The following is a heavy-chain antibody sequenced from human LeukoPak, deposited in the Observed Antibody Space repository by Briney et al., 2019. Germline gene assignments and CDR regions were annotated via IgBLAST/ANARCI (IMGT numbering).Heavy chain of an antibody. CDR3: ARVVGIAAAENWFDP. Sequence: ASVKVSCKASGYTFTSYAMHWVRQAPGQGLEWMGWISAYNGNTNYAQKLQGRVTMTTDTSTSTAYMELRSLRSDDTAVYYCARVVGIAAAENWFDPWGQGTLVTVSS. CDR2: ISAYNGNT. V-gene: IGHV1-18*01. D-gene: IGHD6-13*01. J-gene: IGHJ5*02. CDR1: GYTFTSYA.